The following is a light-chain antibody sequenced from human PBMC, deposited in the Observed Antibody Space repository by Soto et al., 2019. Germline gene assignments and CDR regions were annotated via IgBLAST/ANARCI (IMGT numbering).Light chain of an antibody. CDR2: DAS. V-gene: IGKV1-33*01. CDR1: QDISNY. J-gene: IGKJ4*01. Sequence: DIQMTQSPSSLSASVGDRVTISCQASQDISNYLNRYQQKPGKAPKLLIYDASNLETGVPSRFSGSGFETDFTFTISSLQPEDAATYYCQQYDNVRLTFGGGTKVEI. CDR3: QQYDNVRLT.